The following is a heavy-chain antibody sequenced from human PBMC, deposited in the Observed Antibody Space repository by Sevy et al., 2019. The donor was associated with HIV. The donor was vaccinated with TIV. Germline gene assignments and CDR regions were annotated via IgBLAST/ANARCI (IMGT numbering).Heavy chain of an antibody. CDR2: IIPIFGTA. CDR1: GGTFSSYA. V-gene: IGHV1-69*06. CDR3: ARAVGSLWFGELFTNYYYYYYMDV. Sequence: ASVKVSCKASGGTFSSYAISWVRQAPGQGLEWMGGIIPIFGTANYAQKFKGRVTITADKSTKTAYMGLRSLRSEDTAVYYCARAVGSLWFGELFTNYYYYYYMDVWGKGTTVTVSS. D-gene: IGHD3-10*01. J-gene: IGHJ6*03.